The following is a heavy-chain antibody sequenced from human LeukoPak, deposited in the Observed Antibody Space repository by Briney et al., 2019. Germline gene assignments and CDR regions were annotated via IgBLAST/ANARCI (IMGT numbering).Heavy chain of an antibody. J-gene: IGHJ4*02. CDR3: ARGFFVAGTSDY. V-gene: IGHV4-38-2*02. CDR1: GYSISSGYY. D-gene: IGHD6-19*01. Sequence: PSETLSLTCTVSGYSISSGYYWGWIRQPPGKGLEWIGSIYHSGSTYYNPSLKSRVTISVDTPKNQFSLKLSSVTAADTAVYYCARGFFVAGTSDYWGQGTLVTVSS. CDR2: IYHSGST.